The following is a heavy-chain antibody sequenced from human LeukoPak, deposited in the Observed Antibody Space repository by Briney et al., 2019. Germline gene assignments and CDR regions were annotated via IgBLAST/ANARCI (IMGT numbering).Heavy chain of an antibody. J-gene: IGHJ6*02. Sequence: SETLSLTCAVYGGSFSGYYWSWVRQPPGEGLEWIGEINHSGSTNYNPSLKSRVTISVDTSKNQFSLKLSSVTAADTAVYYCARGHVPRYCSSTSCSHLDVWGQGTTVTVSS. CDR1: GGSFSGYY. D-gene: IGHD2-2*01. CDR2: INHSGST. CDR3: ARGHVPRYCSSTSCSHLDV. V-gene: IGHV4-34*01.